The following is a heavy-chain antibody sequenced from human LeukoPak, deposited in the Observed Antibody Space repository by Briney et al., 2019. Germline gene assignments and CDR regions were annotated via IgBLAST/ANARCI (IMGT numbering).Heavy chain of an antibody. CDR1: GFTFSSYA. V-gene: IGHV3-23*01. Sequence: GGSLRLSCAASGFTFSSYAMSCVRQAPGKGLEWVSAISGSGGSTYYADSVKGRFTISRDNSKNTLYLQMNSLRAEDTAVYYCAEDPVHSYSSPWDYYYYGMDVWGQGTTVTVSS. J-gene: IGHJ6*02. D-gene: IGHD6-13*01. CDR2: ISGSGGST. CDR3: AEDPVHSYSSPWDYYYYGMDV.